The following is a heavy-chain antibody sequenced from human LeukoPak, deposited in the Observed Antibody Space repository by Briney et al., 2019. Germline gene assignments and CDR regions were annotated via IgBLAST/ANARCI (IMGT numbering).Heavy chain of an antibody. CDR1: GFTFDDYA. CDR2: ISWNSGSI. Sequence: PGRSLRLSCAASGFTFDDYAMHWVRQAPGKGLEWVSGISWNSGSIGYADSVKGRFTISRDNAKNSLYLQMNSLRAEDTAVYYCARVQEGRYDFWSGYSYYYYYYMDVWGKGTTVTVSS. V-gene: IGHV3-9*01. D-gene: IGHD3-3*01. CDR3: ARVQEGRYDFWSGYSYYYYYYMDV. J-gene: IGHJ6*03.